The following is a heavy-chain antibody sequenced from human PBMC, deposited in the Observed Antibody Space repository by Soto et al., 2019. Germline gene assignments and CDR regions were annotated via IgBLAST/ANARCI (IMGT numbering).Heavy chain of an antibody. D-gene: IGHD5-18*01. J-gene: IGHJ4*02. CDR1: GGTFSSYA. CDR2: IIPIFGTA. V-gene: IGHV1-69*01. Sequence: QVQLVQSGAEVKKPGSSVKVSCKASGGTFSSYAISWVRQAPGQGLEWMGGIIPIFGTANYAQKFQGRFTIPADESTRTAYRELSTVRSEEKAVYYCAGGGYSYGNLDYWGQGTLVTVSS. CDR3: AGGGYSYGNLDY.